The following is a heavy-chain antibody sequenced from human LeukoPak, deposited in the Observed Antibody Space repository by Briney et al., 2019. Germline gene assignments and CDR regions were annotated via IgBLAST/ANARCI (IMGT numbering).Heavy chain of an antibody. CDR3: VRGLYGLGWDY. V-gene: IGHV3-64D*06. CDR2: VSSDWGTT. CDR1: RFSLSSCN. J-gene: IGHJ4*02. Sequence: GGALRLSCSASRFSLSSCNMHWGRQAPGEGLGFVSGVSSDWGTTDYADSARDRFTISRDNSKNTLYLQMSSLRAEDTAIYYCVRGLYGLGWDYWGPGTLVTVSS. D-gene: IGHD3-10*01.